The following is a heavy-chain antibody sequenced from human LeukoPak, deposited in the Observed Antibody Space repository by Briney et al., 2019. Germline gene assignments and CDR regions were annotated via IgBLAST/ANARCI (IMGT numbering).Heavy chain of an antibody. J-gene: IGHJ4*02. CDR2: IYDSGST. Sequence: SETLSLTCTVSGGSISGYYWTWIRQPPGQGLEWIGYIYDSGSTNYSPSLKSRVTISVDTSKNQFSLRLNSVTAADTAVYYCARAAYGDYTFDFWGQGTLVTVSS. CDR1: GGSISGYY. V-gene: IGHV4-59*01. CDR3: ARAAYGDYTFDF. D-gene: IGHD4-17*01.